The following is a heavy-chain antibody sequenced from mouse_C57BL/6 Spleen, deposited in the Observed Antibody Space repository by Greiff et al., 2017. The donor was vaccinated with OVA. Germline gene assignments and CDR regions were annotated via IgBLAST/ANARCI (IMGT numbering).Heavy chain of an antibody. CDR2: IYPGDGDT. Sequence: QVQLQQSGPELVKPGASVKISCKASGYAFSSSWMNWVKQRPGKGLEWIGRIYPGDGDTNYNGTFKGKATLTADKSSSTAYMQLSSLTSEDSSVYFCAREYDGYYDAMDYWGQGTSVTVSS. CDR1: GYAFSSSW. V-gene: IGHV1-82*01. CDR3: AREYDGYYDAMDY. D-gene: IGHD2-3*01. J-gene: IGHJ4*01.